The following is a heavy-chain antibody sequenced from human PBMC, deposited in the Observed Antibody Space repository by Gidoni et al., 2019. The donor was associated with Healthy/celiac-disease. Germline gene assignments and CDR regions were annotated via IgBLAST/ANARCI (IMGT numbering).Heavy chain of an antibody. CDR3: ARDARGALALYYYYYYGMDV. D-gene: IGHD3-16*01. CDR1: GFTFSSYS. J-gene: IGHJ6*02. Sequence: EVQLVEAGGGLVQPGGSLRLSCAASGFTFSSYSMNWVRQAPGKGLEWVSYISSSSSTIYYADSVKGRFTISRDNAKNSLYLQMNSLRDEDTAVYYCARDARGALALYYYYYYGMDVWGQGTTVTVSS. V-gene: IGHV3-48*02. CDR2: ISSSSSTI.